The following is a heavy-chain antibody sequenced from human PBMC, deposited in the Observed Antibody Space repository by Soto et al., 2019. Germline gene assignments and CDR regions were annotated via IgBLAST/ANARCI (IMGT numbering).Heavy chain of an antibody. CDR2: IWSDGSSK. D-gene: IGHD2-8*01. Sequence: GGSLRLSCAASGFNFRIYGMHWVRQAPGKGLECVAVIWSDGSSKYYADSVKGRFTISKDNSNNTLFLQMDSLRAEDTAVYYCATDPVLTPSVWGQGITVTVSS. CDR3: ATDPVLTPSV. V-gene: IGHV3-33*01. CDR1: GFNFRIYG. J-gene: IGHJ6*02.